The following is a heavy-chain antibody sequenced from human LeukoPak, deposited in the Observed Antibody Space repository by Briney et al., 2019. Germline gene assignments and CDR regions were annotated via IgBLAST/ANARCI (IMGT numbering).Heavy chain of an antibody. Sequence: PSETLSLTCTVSGDSFSSHYWTWIRQPPGKGLEWIGYISYRGSTNYNPSLKSRVTISIDTSKNQFSLRLSSVTAADTAVYYCARALTKRTGMDVWGKGTTVTVSS. CDR3: ARALTKRTGMDV. V-gene: IGHV4-59*11. D-gene: IGHD3-3*01. CDR1: GDSFSSHY. J-gene: IGHJ6*03. CDR2: ISYRGST.